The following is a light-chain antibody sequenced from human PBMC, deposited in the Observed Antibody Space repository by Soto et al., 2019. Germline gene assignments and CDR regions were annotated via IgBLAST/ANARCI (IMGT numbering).Light chain of an antibody. CDR1: QSVLYSSNNKNC. J-gene: IGKJ3*01. CDR3: QQYYSTPFT. V-gene: IGKV4-1*01. CDR2: WAS. Sequence: DIVMTQSPYSLAVSLGERATINCKSSQSVLYSSNNKNCLAWYQQKPGQPPKLLIYWASTRESRVPDRFSGSGSGTDFTLTISSLQAEEVAVYYCQQYYSTPFTFSPGTKVDSK.